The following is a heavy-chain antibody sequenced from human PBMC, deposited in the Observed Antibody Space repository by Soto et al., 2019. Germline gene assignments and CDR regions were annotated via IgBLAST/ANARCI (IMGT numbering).Heavy chain of an antibody. D-gene: IGHD3-16*01. Sequence: QAQLVQSGTDVKKPGTSVKVSCKASGYSFTRYEVHWVRQAPGQGLEWMGIINPSGGSTTYAEKFQGRVHMTRDTSTSTVYMELSKLRSEDTARYYWAKKGGMDFWGQGTAVTVSS. J-gene: IGHJ6*02. CDR1: GYSFTRYE. V-gene: IGHV1-46*01. CDR3: AKKGGMDF. CDR2: INPSGGST.